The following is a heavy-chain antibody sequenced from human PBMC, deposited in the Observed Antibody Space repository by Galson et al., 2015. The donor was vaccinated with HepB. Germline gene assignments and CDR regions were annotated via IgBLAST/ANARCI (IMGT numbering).Heavy chain of an antibody. CDR3: ARIRWGFRRQRVTQHYYGMDV. Sequence: SLRLSCAASGFTFSSYAMSWVRQGPGKGLEWVSIISGGGGSTFYADSAKGRLTVSRDNSKNTLFLQMNSLRAADTAIYYCARIRWGFRRQRVTQHYYGMDVWGQGTTVTVSS. V-gene: IGHV3-23*01. D-gene: IGHD2-21*01. J-gene: IGHJ6*02. CDR1: GFTFSSYA. CDR2: ISGGGGST.